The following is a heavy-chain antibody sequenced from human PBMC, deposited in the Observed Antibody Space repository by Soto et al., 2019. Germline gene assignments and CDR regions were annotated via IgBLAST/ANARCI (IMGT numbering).Heavy chain of an antibody. Sequence: SVKVSCKASGGTFSSYTISWVRQAPGQGLEWMGRIIPILGIANYAQKFQGRVTMTRDTSTSTVYMELSSLRSEDTAVYYCARGFCISTSCHFDYWGQGTLVTVSS. CDR3: ARGFCISTSCHFDY. V-gene: IGHV1-69*02. D-gene: IGHD2-2*01. J-gene: IGHJ4*02. CDR2: IIPILGIA. CDR1: GGTFSSYT.